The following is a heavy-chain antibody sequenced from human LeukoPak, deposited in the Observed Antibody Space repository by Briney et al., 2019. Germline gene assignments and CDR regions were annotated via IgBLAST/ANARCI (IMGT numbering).Heavy chain of an antibody. J-gene: IGHJ4*02. Sequence: GGSLRLSCAASGFTFDDYGMSWVRQAPGKGLEWVSGINWNGGSTGYADSVKGRFTISRDNAKNSLYLQMNSLRVEDTAVYYCARGGDGYNSPFDYWGQGTPVTVSS. CDR2: INWNGGST. CDR1: GFTFDDYG. CDR3: ARGGDGYNSPFDY. D-gene: IGHD5-24*01. V-gene: IGHV3-20*04.